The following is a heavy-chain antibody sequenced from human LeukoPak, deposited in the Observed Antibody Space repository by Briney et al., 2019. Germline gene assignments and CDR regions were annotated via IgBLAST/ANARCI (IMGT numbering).Heavy chain of an antibody. CDR3: TRGGVDY. Sequence: GGSLRLSCAASGFTFSSYWMHWVRHAPRKGLVWVSRINGDGSTTTYADSVKGRFTISRDNAKNTVYLQMNSLRAEDTAVYYCTRGGVDYWGQGTLVTVSS. D-gene: IGHD3-10*01. J-gene: IGHJ4*02. CDR2: INGDGSTT. V-gene: IGHV3-74*01. CDR1: GFTFSSYW.